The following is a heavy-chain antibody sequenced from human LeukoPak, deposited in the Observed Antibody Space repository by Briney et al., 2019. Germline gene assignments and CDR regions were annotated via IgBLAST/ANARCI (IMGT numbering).Heavy chain of an antibody. CDR3: ARDRPGTKYGLDY. CDR1: GXTFSDYY. J-gene: IGHJ4*02. CDR2: ISSSSSYT. V-gene: IGHV3-11*06. D-gene: IGHD1-7*01. Sequence: PGGSLRLSCAASGXTFSDYYMSWIRQAPGKGLGWVWYISSSSSYTNYAASVKGSFAISRDNSKNTLYLQMNSLRAEDTAVYYCARDRPGTKYGLDYWGQGTLVTVSS.